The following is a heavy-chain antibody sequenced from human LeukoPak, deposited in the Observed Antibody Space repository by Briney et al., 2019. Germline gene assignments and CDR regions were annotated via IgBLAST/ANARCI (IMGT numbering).Heavy chain of an antibody. V-gene: IGHV4-59*01. CDR1: GGSISSYY. J-gene: IGHJ2*01. Sequence: SETLSLTCTVSGGSISSYYWSWIRQPPGKGLEWIGYIYYSGSTNYNPSLKGRVTISVDTSKNQFSLKLSSVIAADTAVYYCARVDDSSSWYQDWYFDLWGRGTLVTVSS. CDR2: IYYSGST. CDR3: ARVDDSSSWYQDWYFDL. D-gene: IGHD6-13*01.